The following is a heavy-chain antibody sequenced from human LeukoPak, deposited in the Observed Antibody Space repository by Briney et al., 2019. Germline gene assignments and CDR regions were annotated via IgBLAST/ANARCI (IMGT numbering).Heavy chain of an antibody. CDR3: AXXXXXXXXXXXXXXXP. CDR2: INPNSGGT. Sequence: TXTXXYMHXVRQAPGQXLXXMGWINPNSGGTNYAQKFQGRVTITRDTSISTXYMELSRLRSGDTAVYYCAXXXXXXXXXXXXXXXPWGQGXXXXVSS. CDR1: TXTXXY. V-gene: IGHV1-2*02. J-gene: IGHJ5*02.